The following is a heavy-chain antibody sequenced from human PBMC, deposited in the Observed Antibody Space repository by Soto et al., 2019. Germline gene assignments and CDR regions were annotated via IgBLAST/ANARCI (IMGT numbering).Heavy chain of an antibody. V-gene: IGHV4-34*01. J-gene: IGHJ6*02. CDR2: INHSGST. D-gene: IGHD3-3*01. CDR1: GGSFSGYY. CDR3: ARRHIPYYDFWSGYSRDYYYGMDV. Sequence: SETLSLTCAVYGGSFSGYYWSWIRQPPGKGLEWSGEINHSGSTNYNPSLKSRVTISVDTSKNQFSLKLSSVTAADTAVYYCARRHIPYYDFWSGYSRDYYYGMDVWGQGTTVTVSS.